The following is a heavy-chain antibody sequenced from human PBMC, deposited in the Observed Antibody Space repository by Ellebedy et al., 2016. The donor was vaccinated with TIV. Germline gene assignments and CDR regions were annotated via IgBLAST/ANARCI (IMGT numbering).Heavy chain of an antibody. V-gene: IGHV3-30*18. CDR2: ISNDGNSQ. CDR3: AKGLGAYDLGGDY. CDR1: GFTFSSYG. D-gene: IGHD5-12*01. J-gene: IGHJ4*02. Sequence: GESLKISCEASGFTFSSYGMHWVRQVPDKGLEWVAAISNDGNSQKYADSVKGRFAISRDNSKHIVYLQMNSLRVEDKAVYYCAKGLGAYDLGGDYWGQGTLVTVSS.